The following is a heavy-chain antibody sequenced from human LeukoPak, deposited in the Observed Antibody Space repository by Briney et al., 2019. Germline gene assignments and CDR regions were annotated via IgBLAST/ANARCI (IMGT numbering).Heavy chain of an antibody. CDR3: ARHAFVLEAGYWFDP. J-gene: IGHJ5*02. D-gene: IGHD2-8*02. CDR1: GGSIGSFY. Sequence: SGTLSLTCTVSGGSIGSFYWSWIRQAPGKGPEWIANVYGNGNTNYNPSLRGRVSMSVATSSEQFSLRLRSVTAADTAIYYCARHAFVLEAGYWFDPWGQGIPVTVSS. V-gene: IGHV4-59*08. CDR2: VYGNGNT.